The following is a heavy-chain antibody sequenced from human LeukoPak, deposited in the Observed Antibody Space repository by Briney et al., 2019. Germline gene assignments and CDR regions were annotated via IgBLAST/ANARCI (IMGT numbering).Heavy chain of an antibody. Sequence: NPGGSLRLSCAASGFTFSDYYMSWIRQAPGKGLEWVSYISSSSSYTNYAGSVKGRFTISRDNAKNSLYLQMNSLRAEDTAVYYCARDYFDWLNGLDYWGQGTLVTVSS. CDR3: ARDYFDWLNGLDY. J-gene: IGHJ4*02. CDR2: ISSSSSYT. V-gene: IGHV3-11*05. CDR1: GFTFSDYY. D-gene: IGHD3-9*01.